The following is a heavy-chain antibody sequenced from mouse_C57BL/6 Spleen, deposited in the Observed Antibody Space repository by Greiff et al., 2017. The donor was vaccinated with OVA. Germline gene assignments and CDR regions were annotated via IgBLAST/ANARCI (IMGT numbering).Heavy chain of an antibody. V-gene: IGHV1-50*01. D-gene: IGHD2-10*01. CDR1: GYTFTSYW. J-gene: IGHJ2*01. Sequence: VQLQQPGAELVKPGASVKLSCKASGYTFTSYWMQWVKQRPGQGLEWIGEIDPSDSYTNYNQKFKGKATLTVDTSSSTAYMQLSSLTSEDSAVYYCARGGLLPLDYWGQGTTLTVSS. CDR3: ARGGLLPLDY. CDR2: IDPSDSYT.